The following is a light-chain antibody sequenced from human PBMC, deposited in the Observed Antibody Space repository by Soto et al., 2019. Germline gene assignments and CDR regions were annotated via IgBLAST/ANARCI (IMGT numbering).Light chain of an antibody. CDR2: HAS. J-gene: IGKJ4*01. CDR3: QQYNKWPLT. Sequence: EIVMTQSPATLSVSPGERATLSCRASQSVYSTLAWYQQKPGQAPSLLIYHASTRATGIPARFSGSGSGTAFTLTISSLQSEDFEVYYCQQYNKWPLTVGGGTKVESK. V-gene: IGKV3-15*01. CDR1: QSVYST.